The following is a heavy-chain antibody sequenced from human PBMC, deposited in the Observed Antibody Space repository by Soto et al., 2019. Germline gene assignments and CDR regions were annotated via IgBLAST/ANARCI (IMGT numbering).Heavy chain of an antibody. CDR2: FIPILDRT. CDR3: ILRGLAQDVAF. D-gene: IGHD3-10*01. J-gene: IGHJ4*02. Sequence: QVLVVQSGAEVKTPGSSVMVSCKASGGPFSSHSITWVRQAPGQGLEWMGRFIPILDRTNHAQRFQGRVTFTADTSTSSAYMDLRDLRSHDTAIYDCILRGLAQDVAFWGQGTQVTVSS. V-gene: IGHV1-69*04. CDR1: GGPFSSHS.